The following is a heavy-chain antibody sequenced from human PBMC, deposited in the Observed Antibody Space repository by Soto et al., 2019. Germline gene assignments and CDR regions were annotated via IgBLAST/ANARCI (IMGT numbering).Heavy chain of an antibody. CDR3: ARAVGDYYYGMDV. V-gene: IGHV3-74*01. CDR2: INSDGSST. J-gene: IGHJ6*02. CDR1: GFTFSSYW. Sequence: GGSLRLACAASGFTFSSYWMHWVRQAPGRGLVWVSRINSDGSSTSYADSVKGRFTISRDNAKNTLYLQMNSLRAEDTAMYYCARAVGDYYYGMDVWGQGTTVTVS.